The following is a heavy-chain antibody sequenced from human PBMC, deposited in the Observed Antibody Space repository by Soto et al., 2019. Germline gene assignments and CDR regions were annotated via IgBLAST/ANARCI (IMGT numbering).Heavy chain of an antibody. D-gene: IGHD3-9*01. CDR1: GFTFSSYG. J-gene: IGHJ6*02. Sequence: SGGSLRLSCAASGFTFSSYGMHWVRQAPGKGLEWVAVISYDGSNKYYADSVKGRFTISRDNSKNTLYLQMNSLRAEDTAVYYCAKDFSLRPTPGYDILTGRLNKFYYYYGMDVWGQGTTVTVSS. V-gene: IGHV3-30*18. CDR2: ISYDGSNK. CDR3: AKDFSLRPTPGYDILTGRLNKFYYYYGMDV.